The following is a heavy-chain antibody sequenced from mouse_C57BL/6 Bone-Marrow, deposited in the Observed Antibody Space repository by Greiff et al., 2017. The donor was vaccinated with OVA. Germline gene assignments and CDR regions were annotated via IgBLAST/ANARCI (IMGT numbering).Heavy chain of an antibody. Sequence: EVQRVESGGGLVQPGGSLSLSCAASGFTFTDYYMSWVRQPPGKALEWLGFIRNKANGYTTEYSASVKGRFTISRDNSQSILYLQMNALRAEDSATYYCARYGVLWGYFDVWGTGTTVTVSS. CDR1: GFTFTDYY. D-gene: IGHD1-1*02. CDR2: IRNKANGYTT. V-gene: IGHV7-3*01. J-gene: IGHJ1*03. CDR3: ARYGVLWGYFDV.